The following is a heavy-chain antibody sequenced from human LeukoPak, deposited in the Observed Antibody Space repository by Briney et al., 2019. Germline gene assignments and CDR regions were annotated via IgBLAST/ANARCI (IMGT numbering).Heavy chain of an antibody. J-gene: IGHJ4*02. CDR2: IKQDGSAK. D-gene: IGHD6-19*01. CDR3: AGTSGWYPGDF. CDR1: GFTFSKFW. Sequence: GGSLRLSCVASGFTFSKFWMTWVRQAPGKGLEWVANIKQDGSAKYYMDSVKGRFTISRDNAKNSVFLQMNGLRAEDTALYYCAGTSGWYPGDFWGQGTLVTVSS. V-gene: IGHV3-7*01.